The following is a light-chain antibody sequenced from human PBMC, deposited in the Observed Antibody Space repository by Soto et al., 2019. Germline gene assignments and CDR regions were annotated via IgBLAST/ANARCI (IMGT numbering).Light chain of an antibody. V-gene: IGLV2-8*01. CDR3: SSYAGSNNYV. CDR2: EVS. Sequence: QSALTQPPSACGSPEQSVTISCTGTSSDVGGYSSVSWYQLHPGKAPKLMVYEVSKRPSGVPDRFSGSKSGNTASLTVSGLQAEDEADYYCSSYAGSNNYVFGTGTKLTVL. CDR1: SSDVGGYSS. J-gene: IGLJ1*01.